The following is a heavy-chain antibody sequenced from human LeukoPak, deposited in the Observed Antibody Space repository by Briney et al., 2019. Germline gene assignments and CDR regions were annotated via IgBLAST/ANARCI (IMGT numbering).Heavy chain of an antibody. CDR2: IYYSGST. J-gene: IGHJ4*02. CDR3: ARGRREYCTSTSCYYYFDY. D-gene: IGHD2-2*01. V-gene: IGHV4-39*01. CDR1: GGSMSSSSYL. Sequence: SETLSLTCTVSGGSMSSSSYLWGWIRQPPGKGLDWIGSIYYSGSTYYNPSLKSRLTMSVDTSKNPFSLKLSSVTAADTAVYYCARGRREYCTSTSCYYYFDYWGQGTLVTVSS.